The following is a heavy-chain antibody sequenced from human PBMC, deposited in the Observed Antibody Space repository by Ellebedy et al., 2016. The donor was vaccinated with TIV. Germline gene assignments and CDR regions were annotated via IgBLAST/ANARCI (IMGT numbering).Heavy chain of an antibody. D-gene: IGHD3-3*01. CDR1: GFTFSDHH. Sequence: PGGSLRLSCAASGFTFSDHHMDWVRQAPGKGLEWVGFIRGKTYGGTTEYAAPVKGRFTISRDDLENRLSLQMNSLKAEDTAVYYCTTGFSTAWHDHCWGQGTLVTVSS. CDR2: IRGKTYGGTT. CDR3: TTGFSTAWHDHC. J-gene: IGHJ4*02. V-gene: IGHV3-15*01.